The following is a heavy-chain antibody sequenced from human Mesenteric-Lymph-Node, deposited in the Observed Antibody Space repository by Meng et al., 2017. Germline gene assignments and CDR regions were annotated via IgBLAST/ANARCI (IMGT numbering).Heavy chain of an antibody. J-gene: IGHJ3*02. V-gene: IGHV1-8*03. CDR2: MNPNSGNT. CDR1: GYIFINRY. D-gene: IGHD1-14*01. Sequence: ASVKVSCKASGYIFINRYLHWVRQAPGQALEWMGWMNPNSGNTGYAQKFQGRVTITRNTSISTAYMELSSLRSEDTAVYYCARGGTYSPDAFDIWGQGTMVTVSS. CDR3: ARGGTYSPDAFDI.